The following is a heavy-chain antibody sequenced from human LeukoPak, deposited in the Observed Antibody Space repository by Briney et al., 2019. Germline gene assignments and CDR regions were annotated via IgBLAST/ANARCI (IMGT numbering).Heavy chain of an antibody. V-gene: IGHV1-46*01. J-gene: IGHJ4*02. CDR2: INPSGGST. Sequence: ASVKVSCKASGYTFTSYYMHWVRHPPGQGLEWMGIINPSGGSTSYAQKFQGRVTMTRDTPTSTVYMELSSLRSEDTAVYYCARDTKLDVDTAMVPDYWGQGTLVTVSS. D-gene: IGHD5-18*01. CDR3: ARDTKLDVDTAMVPDY. CDR1: GYTFTSYY.